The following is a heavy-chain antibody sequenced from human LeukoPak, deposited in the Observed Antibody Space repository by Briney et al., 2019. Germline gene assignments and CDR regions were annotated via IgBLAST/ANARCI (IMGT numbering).Heavy chain of an antibody. V-gene: IGHV3-11*01. J-gene: IGHJ5*02. CDR2: ISSSGSTI. CDR3: ARAELGDYVWGSPRNWFDP. CDR1: GFTFSDYY. D-gene: IGHD3-16*01. Sequence: PGGSLRLSCAASGFTFSDYYMSWIRQAPGKGLEWVSYISSSGSTIYYADSVKGRFTISRDNAKNSLYLQMNSLRAEDTAVYYCARAELGDYVWGSPRNWFDPWGQGTLVTVSS.